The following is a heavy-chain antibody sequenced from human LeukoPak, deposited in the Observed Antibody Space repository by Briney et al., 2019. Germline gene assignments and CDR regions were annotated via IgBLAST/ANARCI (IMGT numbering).Heavy chain of an antibody. D-gene: IGHD5-18*01. CDR3: ARDFRAAMVSDWFDP. CDR2: INPNSGGT. V-gene: IGHV1-2*02. Sequence: SVKVSCKASGYTFTGYYMHWVRQAPGQGLEWMGWINPNSGGTNYALKFQGRVTMTRDTSISTAYMELSRLRSDDTAVYYCARDFRAAMVSDWFDPWGQGTLVTVSS. CDR1: GYTFTGYY. J-gene: IGHJ5*02.